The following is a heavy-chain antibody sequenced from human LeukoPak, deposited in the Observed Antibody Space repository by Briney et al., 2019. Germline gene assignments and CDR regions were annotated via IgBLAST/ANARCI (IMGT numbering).Heavy chain of an antibody. J-gene: IGHJ4*02. Sequence: ASVKVSCKASGGTFSSYAISWVRQAPGQGLEWMGWISAYNGNTNYAQKLQGRVTMTTDTSTSTAYMELRSLRSDDTAVHYCARDRGIAVAATGYWGQGTLVTVSS. CDR2: ISAYNGNT. CDR1: GGTFSSYA. V-gene: IGHV1-18*01. CDR3: ARDRGIAVAATGY. D-gene: IGHD6-19*01.